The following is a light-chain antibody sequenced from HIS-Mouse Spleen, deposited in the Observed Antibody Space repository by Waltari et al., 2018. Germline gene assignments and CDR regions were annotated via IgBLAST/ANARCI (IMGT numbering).Light chain of an antibody. V-gene: IGLV2-18*02. J-gene: IGLJ1*01. CDR3: SAYTSSSTV. CDR1: SSDVGSYNR. CDR2: EVR. Sequence: QSALTQPPSVSGSPGQSVTISCTGTSSDVGSYNRFSWYQQPPGTAPKLMIYEVRNRPSGVPYRCSGSKSGNTASLTISGLQAEDEAYYYCSAYTSSSTVFGTGTKVTVL.